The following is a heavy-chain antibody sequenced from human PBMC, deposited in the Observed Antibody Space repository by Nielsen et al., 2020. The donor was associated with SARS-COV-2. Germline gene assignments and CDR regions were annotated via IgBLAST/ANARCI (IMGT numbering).Heavy chain of an antibody. Sequence: SLKISCGASGFTISSSFMSWVRQAPGKGLEWVAVKSYDGSNKYYADSVKGRFTISRDNSKNTLYLQMNSLRAEDTAVYYCASDSNSYNYYYYYGMDVWGQGTTVTVSS. J-gene: IGHJ6*02. CDR2: KSYDGSNK. D-gene: IGHD2-2*01. CDR3: ASDSNSYNYYYYYGMDV. CDR1: GFTISSSF. V-gene: IGHV3-30*03.